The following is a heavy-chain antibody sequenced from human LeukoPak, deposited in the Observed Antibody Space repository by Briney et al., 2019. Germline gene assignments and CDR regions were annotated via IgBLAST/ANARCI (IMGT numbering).Heavy chain of an antibody. CDR1: GYTFTSYG. CDR2: IIPIFGTA. J-gene: IGHJ3*02. Sequence: ASVKVSCKASGYTFTSYGISWVRQAPGQGLEWMGGIIPIFGTANYAQKFQGRVTITADESTSTAYMELSSLRSEDTAVYYCARGRYSSGWYGNAFDIWGQGTMVTVSS. D-gene: IGHD6-19*01. CDR3: ARGRYSSGWYGNAFDI. V-gene: IGHV1-69*13.